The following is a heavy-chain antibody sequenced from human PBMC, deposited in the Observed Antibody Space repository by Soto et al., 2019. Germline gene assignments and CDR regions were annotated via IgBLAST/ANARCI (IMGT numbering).Heavy chain of an antibody. V-gene: IGHV3-74*01. CDR1: GFTFSSYW. CDR2: INSDGSST. Sequence: GGSLRLSCAASGFTFSSYWMHWVRQAPGKGLVWVSRINSDGSSTRYADSVKGRFTISRNNAKNTLYLQMNSLRAEDTAVYYCARDHQKGIPLDYWGQGTLVTVSS. J-gene: IGHJ4*02. CDR3: ARDHQKGIPLDY.